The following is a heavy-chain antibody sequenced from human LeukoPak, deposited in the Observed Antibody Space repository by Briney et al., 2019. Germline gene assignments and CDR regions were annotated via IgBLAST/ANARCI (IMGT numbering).Heavy chain of an antibody. CDR1: GGSFSGYY. V-gene: IGHV4-34*01. J-gene: IGHJ4*02. D-gene: IGHD1-26*01. CDR3: ARWEGGSYYDFDY. CDR2: INHSGST. Sequence: SQTLSLTCAAYGGSFSGYYWSWIRQPPGKGLEWIGEINHSGSTNYNSSLKSRVTISVDTSKNHFSLKLSSVTAADTAVYYCARWEGGSYYDFDYWGQGTLVTVSS.